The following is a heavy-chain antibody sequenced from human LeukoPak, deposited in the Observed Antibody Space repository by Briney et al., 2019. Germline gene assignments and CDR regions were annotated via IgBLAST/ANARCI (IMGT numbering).Heavy chain of an antibody. CDR3: ARADYYDSSGYYYLGWFDP. CDR2: IYHSGST. CDR1: GYSISSGYY. J-gene: IGHJ5*02. D-gene: IGHD3-22*01. Sequence: SETLSLTCTVTGYSISSGYYWGWIRQPPGKGLEWIGSIYHSGSTYYNPSLKSRVTISVDTPKNQFSLKLSSVTAADTAVYYCARADYYDSSGYYYLGWFDPWGQGTLVTVSS. V-gene: IGHV4-38-2*02.